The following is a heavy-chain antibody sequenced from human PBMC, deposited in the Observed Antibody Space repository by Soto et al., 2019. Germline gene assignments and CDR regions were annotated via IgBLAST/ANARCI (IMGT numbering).Heavy chain of an antibody. J-gene: IGHJ6*02. CDR2: IIPIFGTA. Sequence: ASVKVSCKASGGTFSSYAISWVRQAPGQGLEWMGGIIPIFGTANYAQKFQGRVTITADESTSTAYMELSSLRSEDTAVYYCARDSGNYYDSSGYPYYYGMDVWGQGTTVTVSS. CDR3: ARDSGNYYDSSGYPYYYGMDV. V-gene: IGHV1-69*13. D-gene: IGHD3-22*01. CDR1: GGTFSSYA.